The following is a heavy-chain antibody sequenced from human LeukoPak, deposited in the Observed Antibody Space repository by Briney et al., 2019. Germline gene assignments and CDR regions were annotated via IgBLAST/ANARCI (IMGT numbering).Heavy chain of an antibody. V-gene: IGHV4-34*01. Sequence: SETLSLTCAVYGGSFSGYYWSWIRQPPGKGLEWIGEINHSGGTNYNPSLKSRVTISVDTSKNQFSLKLSSVTAADTAVYYCARGPGYEGYNNYLFDYWGQGTLVTVSS. J-gene: IGHJ4*02. CDR2: INHSGGT. CDR1: GGSFSGYY. CDR3: ARGPGYEGYNNYLFDY. D-gene: IGHD4-11*01.